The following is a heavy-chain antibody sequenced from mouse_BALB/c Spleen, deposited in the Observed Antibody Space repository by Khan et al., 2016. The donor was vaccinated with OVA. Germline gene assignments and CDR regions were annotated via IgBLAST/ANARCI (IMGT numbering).Heavy chain of an antibody. J-gene: IGHJ2*01. CDR1: GYSFTGYF. V-gene: IGHV1-20*02. D-gene: IGHD6-1*01. Sequence: VQLQQSGPELVKPGASVKISCKASGYSFTGYFMNWVMQSHGKSLEWIGRINPHIGETLYNQKFKGKATLTVDKSSSTAHMELSSLASEDSAVYYGASKSASDFDNWGQGTTLTVSS. CDR3: ASKSASDFDN. CDR2: INPHIGET.